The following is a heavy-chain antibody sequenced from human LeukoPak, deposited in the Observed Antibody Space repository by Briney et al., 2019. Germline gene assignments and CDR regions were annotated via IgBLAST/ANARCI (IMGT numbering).Heavy chain of an antibody. CDR2: ISWNSGSI. J-gene: IGHJ4*02. V-gene: IGHV3-9*01. CDR3: AKAYYYDSSGYIDY. D-gene: IGHD3-22*01. Sequence: GGSLRLSCAGSGFIFDDYAMHWVRQAPGKGLEWVSGISWNSGSIGYADSVKGRLAISRDNAKNSLFLQMNSLRGEDTAFYYCAKAYYYDSSGYIDYWGQGTLVTVSS. CDR1: GFIFDDYA.